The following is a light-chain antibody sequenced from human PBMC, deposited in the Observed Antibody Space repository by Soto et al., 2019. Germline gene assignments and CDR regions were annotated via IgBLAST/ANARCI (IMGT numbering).Light chain of an antibody. CDR2: VAS. CDR1: QSVSSN. J-gene: IGKJ4*01. CDR3: QQYHVWPLT. V-gene: IGKV3-15*01. Sequence: IVMTQSPATLSVSPGERATLSCRASQSVSSNLAWYQQKPGQTPKLLIYVASTSATGIPARFSGSGSVTEFTLTISSLQSEDFAVYYCQQYHVWPLTFGGGTKVEF.